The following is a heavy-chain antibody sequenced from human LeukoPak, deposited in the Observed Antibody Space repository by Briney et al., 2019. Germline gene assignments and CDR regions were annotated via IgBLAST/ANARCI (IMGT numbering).Heavy chain of an antibody. D-gene: IGHD6-13*01. CDR3: ARGPSSWYGYNWFDP. CDR1: GGSFSGYY. CDR2: INHSGST. V-gene: IGHV4-34*01. J-gene: IGHJ5*02. Sequence: SETLSLTCAVYGGSFSGYYWTWIRQPPGKGLEWIGEINHSGSTNYNPSLKSRVTISVDTSRNQFSLTLSSVTAADTAVYYCARGPSSWYGYNWFDPWGQGTLVTVSS.